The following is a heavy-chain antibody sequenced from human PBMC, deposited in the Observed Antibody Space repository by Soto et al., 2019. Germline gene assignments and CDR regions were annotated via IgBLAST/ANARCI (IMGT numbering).Heavy chain of an antibody. D-gene: IGHD5-18*01. J-gene: IGHJ6*02. CDR2: IYHSGST. V-gene: IGHV4-30-2*01. Sequence: SETLSLTCAVSGGSISSGGYSWSWIRQPPGNGLEWIGYIYHSGSTYYNPSLKSRVTISVDRSKNQFSLKLSSVTAADTAVYYCTTECGEAGIRGYNDYYYYYGMDVWGQGTTVTVSS. CDR1: GGSISSGGYS. CDR3: TTECGEAGIRGYNDYYYYYGMDV.